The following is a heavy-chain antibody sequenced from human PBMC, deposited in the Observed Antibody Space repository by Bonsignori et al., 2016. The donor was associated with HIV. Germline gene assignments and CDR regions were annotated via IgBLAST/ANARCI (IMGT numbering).Heavy chain of an antibody. D-gene: IGHD5-18*01. CDR1: GGSITGSYYY. CDR3: ARGSDMYSYGRDVFPI. J-gene: IGHJ3*02. V-gene: IGHV4-39*07. Sequence: QLQLQESGPGLVKPSESLSLTCTVSGGSITGSYYYWGWIRQPPGKGLEWIGSTHYGGTTHYNPSLKSRVTVSKDTSKNQFSLELSSVTAADTAVYYCARGSDMYSYGRDVFPIWGQGTVVTVSS. CDR2: THYGGTT.